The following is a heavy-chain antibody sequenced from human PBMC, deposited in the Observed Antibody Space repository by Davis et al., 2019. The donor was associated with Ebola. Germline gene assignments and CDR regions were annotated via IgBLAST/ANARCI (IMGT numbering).Heavy chain of an antibody. CDR3: ARGVGAHVRFDP. V-gene: IGHV4-34*01. CDR1: GESFSGYY. J-gene: IGHJ5*02. Sequence: SETLSLTCGVYGESFSGYYWSWIRQPPGKGLEWIGEINHYGTTHYNASLKSRVTISGDKSKNQFSLKLSSVTAADTAVYYCARGVGAHVRFDPWGQGTLVTVSS. CDR2: INHYGTT. D-gene: IGHD1-26*01.